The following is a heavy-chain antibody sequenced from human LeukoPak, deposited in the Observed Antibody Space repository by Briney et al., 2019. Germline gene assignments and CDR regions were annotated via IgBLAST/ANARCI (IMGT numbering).Heavy chain of an antibody. Sequence: SETLSLTCAVSGGSISSYYWSWIRQPPGKGLEWIGSIYYSGSTYYNPSLKSRVAISVDTSKNQFSLKLSSVTAADTAVYYCARHEYSSSYFDYWGQGTLVTVSS. V-gene: IGHV4-39*01. CDR3: ARHEYSSSYFDY. D-gene: IGHD6-6*01. CDR2: IYYSGST. CDR1: GGSISSYY. J-gene: IGHJ4*02.